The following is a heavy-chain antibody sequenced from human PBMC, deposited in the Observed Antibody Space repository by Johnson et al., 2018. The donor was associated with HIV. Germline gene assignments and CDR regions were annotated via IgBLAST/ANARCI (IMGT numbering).Heavy chain of an antibody. V-gene: IGHV3-30-3*01. CDR1: GFTFSNYP. CDR2: ISFDGNNK. CDR3: ARDFESAAGI. J-gene: IGHJ3*02. Sequence: QVQLVESGGGVVQPGGSLRLSCAASGFTFSNYPMNWVRQAPGKGLEWVAVISFDGNNKYYADSVKGRFTILRDNSKNTLYLQMNSLRVEDTAVYYCARDFESAAGIWGQGTMVTVSS. D-gene: IGHD6-13*01.